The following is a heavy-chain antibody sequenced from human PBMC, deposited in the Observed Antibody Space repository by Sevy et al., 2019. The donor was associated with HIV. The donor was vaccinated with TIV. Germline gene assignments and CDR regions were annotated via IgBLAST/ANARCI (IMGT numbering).Heavy chain of an antibody. CDR1: GFTFSIIY. J-gene: IGHJ3*02. CDR3: ITVGFPNCGSEASDI. Sequence: GGSLRLSCAASGFTFSIIYMNWVRQSPGKGLEWVGRMKSNTDGGTTDYAAPVKDRFTISRDDSKNTLYLQMNSLKADDTAVYYCITVGFPNCGSEASDIWGQGTMVTVSS. CDR2: MKSNTDGGTT. V-gene: IGHV3-15*01. D-gene: IGHD2-21*01.